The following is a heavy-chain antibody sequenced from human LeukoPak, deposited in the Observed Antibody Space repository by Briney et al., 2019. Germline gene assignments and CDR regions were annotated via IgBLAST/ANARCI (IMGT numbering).Heavy chain of an antibody. CDR3: ARQRGSGSYFDY. CDR1: GYSFTSYW. CDR2: IDPSDSYT. J-gene: IGHJ4*02. V-gene: IGHV5-10-1*01. Sequence: GASLKISCKGSGYSFTSYWISWVRQLPGKGLEWMGRIDPSDSYTNYSPSFKGHVTISADKSITTAYLQWSSLKASGTAMYYCARQRGSGSYFDYWGQGTLVTVSS. D-gene: IGHD3-10*01.